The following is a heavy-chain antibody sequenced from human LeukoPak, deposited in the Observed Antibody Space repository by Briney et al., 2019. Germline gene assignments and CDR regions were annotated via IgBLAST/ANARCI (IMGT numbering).Heavy chain of an antibody. CDR1: GFPFSTYW. D-gene: IGHD3-22*01. CDR3: ASSHDSSGND. Sequence: GGSLRLSCAASGFPFSTYWMAWVRQAPGKGLDWVANVRKDGGAKFYAASVKGRFIISRDNAKDSLYLQMNNLRDEDTAVYYCASSHDSSGNDWGQGTLVTV. J-gene: IGHJ4*02. V-gene: IGHV3-7*01. CDR2: VRKDGGAK.